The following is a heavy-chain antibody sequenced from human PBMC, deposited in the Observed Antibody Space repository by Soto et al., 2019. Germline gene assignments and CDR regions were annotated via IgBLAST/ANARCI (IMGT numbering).Heavy chain of an antibody. D-gene: IGHD6-13*01. CDR2: INHSGST. V-gene: IGHV4-34*01. Sequence: SETLSLTCAVYGGSFSGYYWSWIRQPPGKGLEWIGEINHSGSTNYNPSLKSRVTISVDTSKNQFSLKLSSVTAADTAVYYCARHEGWAAAGTWWFDPWGQGTLVT. CDR1: GGSFSGYY. J-gene: IGHJ5*02. CDR3: ARHEGWAAAGTWWFDP.